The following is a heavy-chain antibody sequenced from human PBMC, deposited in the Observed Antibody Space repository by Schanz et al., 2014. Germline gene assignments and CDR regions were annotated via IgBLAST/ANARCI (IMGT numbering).Heavy chain of an antibody. Sequence: QVQLVESGGGVVRPGRSLRLSCATSGFTFSRFGMHWVRQAPGKGPEWVALVWSDGNTKYYVDSVKGRFTISRDNSQNTLYLQMNTLRTEATTVYYCAKELNRRGGQTNFYYYYGMDVWGQGTTVTVSS. CDR3: AKELNRRGGQTNFYYYYGMDV. CDR1: GFTFSRFG. V-gene: IGHV3-33*06. J-gene: IGHJ6*02. CDR2: VWSDGNTK. D-gene: IGHD5-12*01.